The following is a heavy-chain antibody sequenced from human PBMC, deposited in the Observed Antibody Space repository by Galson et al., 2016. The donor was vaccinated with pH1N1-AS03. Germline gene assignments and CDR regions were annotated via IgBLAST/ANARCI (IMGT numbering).Heavy chain of an antibody. CDR3: AKKAVTNWFFDL. V-gene: IGHV3-53*04. Sequence: SLRLSCAASGVTIRSNYMNWVRQAPGKGLEWVSVIYSGGSTYYAGSVEGRFTISRHNSKNTLFLQMNSLRAEDTAVYYCAKKAVTNWFFDLWGRGTLVTVSS. J-gene: IGHJ2*01. D-gene: IGHD4-17*01. CDR2: IYSGGST. CDR1: GVTIRSNY.